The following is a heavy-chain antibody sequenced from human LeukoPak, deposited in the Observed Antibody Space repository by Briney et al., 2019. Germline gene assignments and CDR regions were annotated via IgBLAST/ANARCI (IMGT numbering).Heavy chain of an antibody. J-gene: IGHJ4*02. V-gene: IGHV4-34*01. CDR2: INHSGST. CDR1: GGSFSGYY. Sequence: SETLSLTCAVYGGSFSGYYWSWIRQPPGKGLEWIGEINHSGSTNYNPSLKSRVTIPVDTSKNQFSLKLSSVTAADTAVYYCARRGYSYGLWGQGTLVTVSS. D-gene: IGHD5-18*01. CDR3: ARRGYSYGL.